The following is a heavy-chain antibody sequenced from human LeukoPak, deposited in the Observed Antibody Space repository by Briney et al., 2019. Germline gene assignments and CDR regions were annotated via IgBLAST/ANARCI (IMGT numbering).Heavy chain of an antibody. D-gene: IGHD4-17*01. V-gene: IGHV3-23*01. CDR2: ITGSGGST. CDR1: GFTFSNHA. J-gene: IGHJ6*02. CDR3: AKDRELYSHGAYTVSYGMDV. Sequence: GGSLRLSCAASGFTFSNHAMSWVRQAPGKGLDWVSGITGSGGSTYYAVSVKGRFTISRDNSKNMLYLQMNTMRAEDSAVYDCAKDRELYSHGAYTVSYGMDVWGLGTTVTVSS.